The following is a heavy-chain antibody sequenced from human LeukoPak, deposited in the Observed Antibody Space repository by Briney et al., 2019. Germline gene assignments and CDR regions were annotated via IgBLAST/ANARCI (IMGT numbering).Heavy chain of an antibody. V-gene: IGHV3-30*18. D-gene: IGHD6-13*01. CDR3: AKDRETTASGTFDF. Sequence: GGSLRLSCAASGFTFNNYSMHYVRQAPGKGLEWVAVISDDGRNKNYADSVKGRFTISRDSSNNTLYLQMNSLRAEDTGVYFCAKDRETTASGTFDFRGQGTLVTVSS. CDR1: GFTFNNYS. J-gene: IGHJ4*02. CDR2: ISDDGRNK.